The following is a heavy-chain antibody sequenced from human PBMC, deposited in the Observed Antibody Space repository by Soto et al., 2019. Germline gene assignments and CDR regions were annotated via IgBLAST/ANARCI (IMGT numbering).Heavy chain of an antibody. CDR2: IIPMFGSP. Sequence: QVQLVQSGAEVKKAGSSVEVSCKTSGGTLSTNAISWVRQAPGQGLEWMGAIIPMFGSPKYAQKFQGRVTITADNPTSTIYMEMISLTSADTAVYYCARGGFVAGLYNALDAWGQGTTVAVSS. V-gene: IGHV1-69*06. CDR1: GGTLSTNA. CDR3: ARGGFVAGLYNALDA. D-gene: IGHD6-19*01. J-gene: IGHJ6*02.